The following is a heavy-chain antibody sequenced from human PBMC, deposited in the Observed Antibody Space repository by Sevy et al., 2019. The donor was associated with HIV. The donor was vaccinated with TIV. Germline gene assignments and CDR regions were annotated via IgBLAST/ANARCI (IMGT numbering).Heavy chain of an antibody. Sequence: GGSLRLSCAASGFTFSKYSMSWVRQPPGKGLEWVSTLTFAGGEKNYADSVKGRFTISRDNSKSSVYLQMNNLRPEDTAVYYCAREGCTKPHDYWGQGTLVTVSS. D-gene: IGHD2-8*01. V-gene: IGHV3-23*01. CDR3: AREGCTKPHDY. CDR2: LTFAGGEK. CDR1: GFTFSKYS. J-gene: IGHJ4*02.